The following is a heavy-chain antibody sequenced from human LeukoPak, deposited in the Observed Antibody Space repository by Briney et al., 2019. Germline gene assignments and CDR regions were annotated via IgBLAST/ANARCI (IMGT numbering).Heavy chain of an antibody. CDR1: GFTFSSYS. Sequence: PGGSLRLSCAASGFTFSSYSMNWVRQAPGKGLEWVSSISSSSSYIYYADSVKGRFTISRDKAKNSLYLQMNSLRAEDTAVYYCARGGYGDGYNWFDPWGQGTLVTVSS. CDR2: ISSSSSYI. J-gene: IGHJ5*02. V-gene: IGHV3-21*01. D-gene: IGHD4-17*01. CDR3: ARGGYGDGYNWFDP.